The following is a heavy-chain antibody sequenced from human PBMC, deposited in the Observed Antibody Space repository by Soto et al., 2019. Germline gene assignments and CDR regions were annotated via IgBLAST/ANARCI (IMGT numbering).Heavy chain of an antibody. CDR3: ASNSVVADTPYSYYYGMDV. D-gene: IGHD2-15*01. J-gene: IGHJ6*02. V-gene: IGHV4-30-4*01. CDR2: IYYSGST. Sequence: PWETLSLTCTVSGGSISSGDYYWSWIRQPPGKGLEWIGYIYYSGSTYYNPSLKSRVTISVDTSKNQLSLKLSSVTAADTAVYYCASNSVVADTPYSYYYGMDVWGQGTTVTVSS. CDR1: GGSISSGDYY.